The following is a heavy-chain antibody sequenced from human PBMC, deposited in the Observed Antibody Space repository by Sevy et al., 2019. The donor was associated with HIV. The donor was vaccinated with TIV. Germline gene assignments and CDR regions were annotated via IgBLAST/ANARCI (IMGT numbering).Heavy chain of an antibody. Sequence: ASVKVSCKASGYTFTSYGINWVRQAPGQGLGWMGWINTNTGNPTYVQGFTGRFVFSLDTYVSTAYLQISSLKAEDTAVYYCARELGPFDYWGQGTLVTVSS. CDR1: GYTFTSYG. CDR2: INTNTGNP. V-gene: IGHV7-4-1*02. D-gene: IGHD7-27*01. J-gene: IGHJ4*02. CDR3: ARELGPFDY.